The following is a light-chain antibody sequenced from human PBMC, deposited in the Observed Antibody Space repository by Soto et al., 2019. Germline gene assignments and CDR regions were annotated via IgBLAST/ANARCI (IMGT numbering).Light chain of an antibody. Sequence: QSALTQPASVSGSPGQSITISCTGTVGLVSWYQQHPGKVPKLIIYDDTKRPSGVSSRFSGSKSGNTASLTISGLQTEDEADYSCCLYVGGRTYLFGGGTKVIVL. CDR3: CLYVGGRTYL. V-gene: IGLV2-23*01. CDR1: VGL. J-gene: IGLJ1*01. CDR2: DDT.